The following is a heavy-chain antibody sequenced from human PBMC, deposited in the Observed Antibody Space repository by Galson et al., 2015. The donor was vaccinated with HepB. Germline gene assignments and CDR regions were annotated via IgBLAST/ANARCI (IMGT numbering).Heavy chain of an antibody. CDR3: AREDYGGNLHFDS. CDR1: GYTFTDFH. V-gene: IGHV1-2*06. CDR2: SNPNTGGT. D-gene: IGHD4-23*01. Sequence: SVKVSCKASGYTFTDFHIHWVRQAPGQGLEWMGRSNPNTGGTTYPQKFQGRVTKTRDTSITTAYMDLSSLRPDDTAVYYCAREDYGGNLHFDSWGQGTLVTVSS. J-gene: IGHJ4*02.